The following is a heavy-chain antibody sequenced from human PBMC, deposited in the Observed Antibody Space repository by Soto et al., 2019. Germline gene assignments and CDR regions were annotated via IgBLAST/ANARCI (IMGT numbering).Heavy chain of an antibody. D-gene: IGHD4-17*01. CDR2: IYWDDAR. CDR1: AFSLSTSGVG. Sequence: QITLKESGPTLVKPTQTLTLTCTLSAFSLSTSGVGVGWIRQPPGKALEWLALIYWDDARRYSTSLKSRLTITKDTSKNQVVLTTTNMDPVDTATYYCAHRQRTVYFDYWGQGTLVTVSS. V-gene: IGHV2-5*02. CDR3: AHRQRTVYFDY. J-gene: IGHJ4*02.